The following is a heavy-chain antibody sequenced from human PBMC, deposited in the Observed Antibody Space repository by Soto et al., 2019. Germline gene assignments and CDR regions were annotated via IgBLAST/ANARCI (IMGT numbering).Heavy chain of an antibody. CDR1: GFTFSSYG. CDR3: ARAETGSSWFLFDY. J-gene: IGHJ4*02. CDR2: IWYDGSNK. D-gene: IGHD6-13*01. Sequence: QVQLVESGGGVVQPGRSLRLSCAASGFTFSSYGMHWVRQAPGKGLEWVAVIWYDGSNKYYADSVKGRFTISRDNSKNTLYLQMNSLRAEDTAVYYCARAETGSSWFLFDYWGQGTLVTVSS. V-gene: IGHV3-33*01.